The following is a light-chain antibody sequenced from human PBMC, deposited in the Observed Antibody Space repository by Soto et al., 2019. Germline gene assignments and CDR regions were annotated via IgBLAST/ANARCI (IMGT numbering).Light chain of an antibody. CDR1: RPVVRQY. V-gene: IGKV2-28*01. CDR3: MQALQTPFT. CDR2: LGS. J-gene: IGKJ5*01. Sequence: EIVLTQSPDALSLSPGERVSLSCRVSRPVVRQYIAWYLQKPGQSPQLLIYLGSNRASGVPDRFSGSGSGTDFTLKISRVEAEDVGVYYCMQALQTPFTFGQGTRLEI.